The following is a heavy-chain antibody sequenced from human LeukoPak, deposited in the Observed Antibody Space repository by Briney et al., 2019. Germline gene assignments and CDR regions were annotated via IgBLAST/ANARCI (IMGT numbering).Heavy chain of an antibody. D-gene: IGHD2-2*01. J-gene: IGHJ5*02. V-gene: IGHV4-59*01. CDR2: IYYSGST. Sequence: SETLSLTCTVSGGSISSYYWSWIRRPPGKGLEWIGYIYYSGSTNYNPSLKSRVTISVDTSKNQFSLKLSSVAAADTAVYYCACSPANWFDPWGQGTLVTVSS. CDR3: ACSPANWFDP. CDR1: GGSISSYY.